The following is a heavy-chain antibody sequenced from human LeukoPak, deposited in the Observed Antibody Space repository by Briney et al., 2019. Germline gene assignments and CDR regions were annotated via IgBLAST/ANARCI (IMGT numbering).Heavy chain of an antibody. Sequence: PGGSLRLSCAASGFAFSSFAMGWVRQAPGKGLEWVSGITDGGATTYYTDSVKGRFTISRDNSKNTLYLQMSSLRAEDTAVYYCTTLHNYDTDYWGQGALVTVSS. V-gene: IGHV3-23*01. CDR1: GFAFSSFA. D-gene: IGHD3-22*01. CDR3: TTLHNYDTDY. CDR2: ITDGGATT. J-gene: IGHJ4*02.